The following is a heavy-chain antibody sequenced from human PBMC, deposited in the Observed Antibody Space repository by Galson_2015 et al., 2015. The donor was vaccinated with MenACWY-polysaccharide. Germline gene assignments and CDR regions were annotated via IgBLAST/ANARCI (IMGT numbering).Heavy chain of an antibody. D-gene: IGHD6-13*01. CDR3: ARAAAGPKYYYYGMDV. CDR2: INPSGGTT. J-gene: IGHJ6*02. Sequence: SVKVSCKASGYTFTSHYLHWVRQAPGQGLAWMGIINPSGGTTSYAQKFQGRVTLTRDTSTSTVYMELSSLRSEDTAVYYCARAAAGPKYYYYGMDVWGQGTTVTVSS. CDR1: GYTFTSHY. V-gene: IGHV1-46*01.